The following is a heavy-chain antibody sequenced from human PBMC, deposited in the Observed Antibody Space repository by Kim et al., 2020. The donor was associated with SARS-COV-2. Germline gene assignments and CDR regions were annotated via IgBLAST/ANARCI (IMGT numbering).Heavy chain of an antibody. D-gene: IGHD6-6*01. CDR3: AWFIAAHVLYYFDY. J-gene: IGHJ4*02. V-gene: IGHV1-3*01. Sequence: SQKFQGRVTITRDTSASTAYMELSSLRSEDTAVYYCAWFIAAHVLYYFDYWGQGTLVTVSS.